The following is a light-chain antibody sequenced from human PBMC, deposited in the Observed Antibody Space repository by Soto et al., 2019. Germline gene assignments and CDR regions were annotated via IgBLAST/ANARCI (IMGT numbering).Light chain of an antibody. J-gene: IGLJ3*02. CDR3: LSYTSANTRV. CDR1: SSDVGGYKF. CDR2: EVN. V-gene: IGLV2-14*01. Sequence: QSALTQPASVSASPGQSITISCTGTSSDVGGYKFVSWYQHHPGKAPKLMIYEVNNRPSGVSNRFSGSKSGNTASLTISGPQPEDEADYYCLSYTSANTRVFGGGTKLTVL.